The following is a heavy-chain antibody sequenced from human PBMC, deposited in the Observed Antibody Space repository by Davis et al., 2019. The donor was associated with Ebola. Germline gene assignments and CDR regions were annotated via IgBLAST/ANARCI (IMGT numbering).Heavy chain of an antibody. CDR1: GFTFDDYA. Sequence: GGSLRLSCAASGFTFDDYAMHWVRQVPGKGLECVSLISGSGGSTYYADSVKGRFTISRHNSKNTLYLQMNSLRAEDTAVYYCARDNRYCSSTSCLNWFDPWGQGTLVTVSS. CDR2: ISGSGGST. V-gene: IGHV3-43*02. D-gene: IGHD2-2*01. J-gene: IGHJ5*02. CDR3: ARDNRYCSSTSCLNWFDP.